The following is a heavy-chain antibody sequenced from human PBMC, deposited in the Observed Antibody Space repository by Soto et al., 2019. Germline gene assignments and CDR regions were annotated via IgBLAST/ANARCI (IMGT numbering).Heavy chain of an antibody. V-gene: IGHV1-69*08. CDR1: GGTFSSYT. J-gene: IGHJ6*03. Sequence: QVQLVQSGAEVKKPGSSVKVSCKASGGTFSSYTISWVRQAPGQGLEWMGRIIPILGIANYAQKFQGRVTITADKSTSTAYMELSSLRSEDTAVYYCARDSEDDIVVVPAAMGDYYYMDVWGKGTTVTVSS. CDR3: ARDSEDDIVVVPAAMGDYYYMDV. CDR2: IIPILGIA. D-gene: IGHD2-2*01.